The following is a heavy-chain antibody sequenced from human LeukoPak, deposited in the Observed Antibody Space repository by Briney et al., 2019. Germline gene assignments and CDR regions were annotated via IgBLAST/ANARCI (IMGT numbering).Heavy chain of an antibody. CDR1: GFAFSTYA. V-gene: IGHV3-30*02. D-gene: IGHD6-13*01. CDR3: ANIAVAGTSRLDP. J-gene: IGHJ5*02. Sequence: GGSLRLSCAASGFAFSTYAMHWVRQAPGKGLEWVAFIRYDGSNKYYADSVKGRFTISRDNSKNTLFLQMNSLRAEDTAVYYCANIAVAGTSRLDPWGQGTLVTVSS. CDR2: IRYDGSNK.